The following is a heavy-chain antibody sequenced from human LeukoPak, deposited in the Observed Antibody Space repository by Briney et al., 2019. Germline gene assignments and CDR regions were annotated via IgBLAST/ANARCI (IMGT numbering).Heavy chain of an antibody. CDR1: GFTFSSYG. CDR2: IRYDGSNK. J-gene: IGHJ6*03. CDR3: AKVGEDIVVVPAAKDYYYYMDV. V-gene: IGHV3-30*02. D-gene: IGHD2-2*01. Sequence: GGSLRLSCAASGFTFSSYGMHWVRQAPGKGLEWVAFIRYDGSNKYYADSVKGRFTISRDNSKNTLYLQMNSLRAEDTAVYYCAKVGEDIVVVPAAKDYYYYMDVWGKGTTVTISS.